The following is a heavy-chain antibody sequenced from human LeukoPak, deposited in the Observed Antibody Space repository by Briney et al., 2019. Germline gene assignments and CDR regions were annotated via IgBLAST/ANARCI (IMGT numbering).Heavy chain of an antibody. Sequence: ASVKVSCKASGGTFSSYAISWVRQAPGQGLEWMGGIIPIFGTANYAQKFQGRVTITADESTSTAHMELSSLRSEDTAVYYCARDLEYSTPWGWGQGTLVTVSS. J-gene: IGHJ4*02. V-gene: IGHV1-69*13. CDR1: GGTFSSYA. CDR2: IIPIFGTA. CDR3: ARDLEYSTPWG. D-gene: IGHD6-6*01.